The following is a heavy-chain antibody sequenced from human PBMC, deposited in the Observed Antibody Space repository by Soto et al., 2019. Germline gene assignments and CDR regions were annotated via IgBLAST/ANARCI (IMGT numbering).Heavy chain of an antibody. CDR3: ARTDSRPQGFDY. J-gene: IGHJ4*02. CDR2: ISDYNGNT. V-gene: IGHV1-18*01. CDR1: GYTFTSYG. D-gene: IGHD6-13*01. Sequence: QVQLVQSGAEVKKPGASVKVSCKASGYTFTSYGITWVRQAPGQGLEWMGWISDYNGNTNYAQKLQGRVTMTTYTSTSTADMELTSLRSDDTGVYYCARTDSRPQGFDYWGQGTLVTVSS.